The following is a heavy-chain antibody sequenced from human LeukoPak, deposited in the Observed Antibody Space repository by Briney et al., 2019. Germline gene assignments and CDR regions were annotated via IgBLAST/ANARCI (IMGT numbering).Heavy chain of an antibody. CDR3: AREKSGSYNGVLNWFDP. D-gene: IGHD1-26*01. CDR1: GFTFSSYG. J-gene: IGHJ5*02. CDR2: IWYDGSNK. Sequence: GGSLRLSCAASGFTFSSYGMHWVRQAPGKGLEWVAVIWYDGSNKYYADSVKGRFTISRDNSKNTLYLQMNSLRAEDTAVYYCAREKSGSYNGVLNWFDPWGQGTLVTVSS. V-gene: IGHV3-33*08.